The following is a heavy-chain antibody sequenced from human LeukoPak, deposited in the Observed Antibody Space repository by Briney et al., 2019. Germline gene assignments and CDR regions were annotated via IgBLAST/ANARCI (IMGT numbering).Heavy chain of an antibody. D-gene: IGHD6-13*01. CDR1: GFTFSDYY. J-gene: IGHJ4*02. V-gene: IGHV3-11*03. Sequence: NPGGSLRLSCAASGFTFSDYYMSWIRQAPGKGLEWVSYISSSSSYTNYADSVKGRFTISRDNAKNSLYLQMNSLRAEDTAVYYCASGRGSWYSGGVWGQGSLVTVSS. CDR2: ISSSSSYT. CDR3: ASGRGSWYSGGV.